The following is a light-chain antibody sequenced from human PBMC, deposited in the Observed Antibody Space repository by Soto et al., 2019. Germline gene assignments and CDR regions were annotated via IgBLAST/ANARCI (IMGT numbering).Light chain of an antibody. CDR2: GTS. J-gene: IGKJ4*01. CDR3: QQRNIWPLT. V-gene: IGKV3D-20*02. CDR1: QILSSIN. Sequence: EIVLTQSPATLSLSPGERATLSCRASQILSSINLAWLQQKPGQAPRLLIYGTSSRATGIPDRFSGSGSGTVFTLTISSLEPEDFAFYSWQQRNIWPLTFGGGTKVEIK.